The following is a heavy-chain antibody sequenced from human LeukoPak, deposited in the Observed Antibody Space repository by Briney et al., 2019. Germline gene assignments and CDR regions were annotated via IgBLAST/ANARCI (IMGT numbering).Heavy chain of an antibody. V-gene: IGHV4-59*13. Sequence: PSETLSLTCTVSGGSISSYYWSWIRQPPGKGLEWIGYIYYSGSTNYNPSLKSRVTISVDTSKNQVSLKLSSVTAADTAVYYCARLGYNYGSYYFDYWGQGTPVTVSS. CDR2: IYYSGST. J-gene: IGHJ4*02. D-gene: IGHD1-1*01. CDR3: ARLGYNYGSYYFDY. CDR1: GGSISSYY.